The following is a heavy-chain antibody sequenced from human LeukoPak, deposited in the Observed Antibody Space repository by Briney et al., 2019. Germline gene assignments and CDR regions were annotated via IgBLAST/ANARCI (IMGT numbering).Heavy chain of an antibody. CDR2: INPNSGGT. D-gene: IGHD3-10*01. J-gene: IGHJ4*02. V-gene: IGHV1-2*06. CDR1: GYTFTGYY. Sequence: ASVKVSCKASGYTFTGYYMHWVRQAPGQGLEWMGRINPNSGGTNNAQKFQGRVTMTRDTSISTAYMELSRVRSDDTAVYYCASLNSGSYHFDYWGQGTLVTVSS. CDR3: ASLNSGSYHFDY.